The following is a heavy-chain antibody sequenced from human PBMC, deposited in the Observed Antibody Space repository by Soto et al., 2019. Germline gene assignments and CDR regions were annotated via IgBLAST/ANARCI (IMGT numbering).Heavy chain of an antibody. J-gene: IGHJ6*02. CDR1: GGTFSSYA. V-gene: IGHV1-69*01. CDR2: IIPIFGTA. CDR3: AGGIVVAVAATPDYYYGMDV. D-gene: IGHD2-15*01. Sequence: QVQLVQSGAEVKKPGSSVKVSCKASGGTFSSYAISWVRQAPGQGLEWMGGIIPIFGTANYAQKFQGRVTITADESTSTAYMELSSLRSEDTAVYYCAGGIVVAVAATPDYYYGMDVWGQGTTVTVSS.